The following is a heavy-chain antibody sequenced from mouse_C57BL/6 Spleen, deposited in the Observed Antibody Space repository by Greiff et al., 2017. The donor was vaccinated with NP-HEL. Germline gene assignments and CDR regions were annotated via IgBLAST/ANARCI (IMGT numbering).Heavy chain of an antibody. CDR1: GYTFTGYW. J-gene: IGHJ3*01. V-gene: IGHV1-9*01. CDR2: ILPGSGST. Sequence: QVQLQQSGAELMKPGASVKLSCKATGYTFTGYWIEWVKQRPGHGLEWIGEILPGSGSTNYNEKFKGKATFTADTSSNTAYMQLSSLTTEDSAIYYCARAPANWDVRACFAYWGQGTLVTVSA. D-gene: IGHD4-1*01. CDR3: ARAPANWDVRACFAY.